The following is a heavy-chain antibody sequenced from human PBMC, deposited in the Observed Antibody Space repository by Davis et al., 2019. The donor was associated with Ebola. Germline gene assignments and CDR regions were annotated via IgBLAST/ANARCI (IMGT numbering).Heavy chain of an antibody. V-gene: IGHV4-30-4*07. D-gene: IGHD4-23*01. CDR1: GGSISSGGYS. J-gene: IGHJ4*02. CDR3: ARGGWELPTVYFDN. CDR2: IYYSGST. Sequence: SETLSLTCAVPGGSISSGGYSWSWIRQPPVKGLEWIGYIYYSGSTYYNPSLKSRVTISVDTSKNQFSLKLSSVTAADTAVYYCARGGWELPTVYFDNWGQGTLVTVSS.